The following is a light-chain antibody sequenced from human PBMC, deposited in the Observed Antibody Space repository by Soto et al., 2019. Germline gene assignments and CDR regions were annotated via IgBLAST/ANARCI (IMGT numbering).Light chain of an antibody. CDR1: QGISSA. Sequence: AIPLTQSPSSLSASVGDRVTITCRASQGISSAVDWYQQKPGKPPKLLVYDASSLESGVPPRFSGSGSGTDFTLSISSLQPEDFATYYCQQFYNYPLTFGQGTRLEIK. J-gene: IGKJ5*01. CDR3: QQFYNYPLT. CDR2: DAS. V-gene: IGKV1D-13*01.